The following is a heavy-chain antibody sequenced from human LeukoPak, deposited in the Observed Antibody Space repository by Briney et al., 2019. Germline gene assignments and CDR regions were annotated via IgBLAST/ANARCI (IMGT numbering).Heavy chain of an antibody. CDR2: IFYSGST. V-gene: IGHV4-39*07. CDR3: ARQVAIVEPTDPNWFDS. Sequence: SETLSLTCNVSGDPTGRSSYYWGWIRQTPEKGLEWVGSIFYSGSTYYTPSLKSRVIMSLDTSKTQFSLRLTSVTAADTAVYYCARQVAIVEPTDPNWFDSWGQGTLVTVSS. D-gene: IGHD1-26*01. CDR1: GDPTGRSSYY. J-gene: IGHJ5*01.